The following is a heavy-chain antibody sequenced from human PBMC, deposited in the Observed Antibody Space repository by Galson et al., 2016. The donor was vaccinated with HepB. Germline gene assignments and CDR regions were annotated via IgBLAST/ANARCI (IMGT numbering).Heavy chain of an antibody. CDR1: GDSVSNSSAA. CDR3: ARCSRWSCGF. V-gene: IGHV6-1*01. CDR2: TYFRSKWYR. Sequence: CAISGDSVSNSSAAWNWIRQSPSRGLEWLGRTYFRSKWYRDYAVFVKGRLTINPDTSKNQFSLQLNSVTPEDAATYYCARCSRWSCGFWGQGTLITVSS. D-gene: IGHD6-19*01. J-gene: IGHJ1*01.